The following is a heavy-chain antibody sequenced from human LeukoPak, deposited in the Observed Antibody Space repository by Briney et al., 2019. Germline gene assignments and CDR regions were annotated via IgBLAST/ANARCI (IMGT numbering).Heavy chain of an antibody. J-gene: IGHJ4*02. Sequence: GASVKVSCKVSGYTLTELSMHWVRQAPGKGLEWMGGFDPEDGETIYAQKFQGRVTMTEDTSTDTAYMELSSLRSEDTAVYYCATLFAPPDILTGFPYYFDYWGQGTLVTVPS. CDR1: GYTLTELS. D-gene: IGHD3-9*01. V-gene: IGHV1-24*01. CDR3: ATLFAPPDILTGFPYYFDY. CDR2: FDPEDGET.